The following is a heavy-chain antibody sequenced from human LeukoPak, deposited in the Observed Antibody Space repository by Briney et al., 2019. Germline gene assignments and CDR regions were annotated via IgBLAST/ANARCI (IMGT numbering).Heavy chain of an antibody. CDR1: GFTFSSYG. CDR2: ISYDGSNK. D-gene: IGHD1-26*01. V-gene: IGHV3-30*03. Sequence: TGGSLRLSCAASGFTFSSYGMHWVRQAPGKGLEWVAVISYDGSNKYYADSVKGRFTISRDNAKNTLFLQMNSLRAEDTAVYYCARDHYYTVDYWGQGTLVTVSS. J-gene: IGHJ4*02. CDR3: ARDHYYTVDY.